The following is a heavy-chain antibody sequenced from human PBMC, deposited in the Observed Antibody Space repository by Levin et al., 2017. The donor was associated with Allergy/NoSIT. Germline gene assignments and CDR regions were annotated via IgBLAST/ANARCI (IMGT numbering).Heavy chain of an antibody. D-gene: IGHD3-16*01. Sequence: LSLPCAASGFRFSDSYMSWIRQAPGKGLEWVAYISRGSTYTNYADSVQGRFTISRDDATNSVYLQMNSLRAEDAAIYYCARTVWGDAFDIWGQGTMLTVSS. CDR3: ARTVWGDAFDI. V-gene: IGHV3-11*03. CDR2: ISRGSTYT. CDR1: GFRFSDSY. J-gene: IGHJ3*02.